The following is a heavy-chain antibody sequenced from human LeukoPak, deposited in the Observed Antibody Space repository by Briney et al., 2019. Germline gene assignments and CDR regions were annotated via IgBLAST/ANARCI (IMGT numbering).Heavy chain of an antibody. D-gene: IGHD3-22*01. CDR2: INTNTGNP. CDR1: GYTFINNG. J-gene: IGHJ4*02. Sequence: ASVKVSCKTSGYTFINNGISWVRQAPGQGLEWMGWINTNTGNPTYAQGFTGRFVFSLDTSINTAFLQISSLKVEDTAVYFCARDGTYYYDSSGPPVDYWGQGTLVTVSS. CDR3: ARDGTYYYDSSGPPVDY. V-gene: IGHV7-4-1*02.